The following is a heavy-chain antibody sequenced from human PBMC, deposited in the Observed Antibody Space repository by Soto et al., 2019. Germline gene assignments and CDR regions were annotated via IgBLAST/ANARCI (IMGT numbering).Heavy chain of an antibody. CDR1: GYTFTSYY. CDR2: INPSGGST. J-gene: IGHJ6*02. D-gene: IGHD4-4*01. V-gene: IGHV1-46*01. Sequence: APVKVSCKASGYTFTSYYMNWVRQAPGQGLEWMGIINPSGGSTSYAQKFQGRVTMTRDTSTSTVYMELSSLRSEDTAVYYCARDLAGLTTVLYFYGMDVWGQGTTVTVSS. CDR3: ARDLAGLTTVLYFYGMDV.